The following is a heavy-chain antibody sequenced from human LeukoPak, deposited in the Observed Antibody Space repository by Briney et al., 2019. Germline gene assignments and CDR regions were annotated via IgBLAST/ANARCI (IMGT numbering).Heavy chain of an antibody. V-gene: IGHV4-59*08. CDR1: GGSISGYY. CDR2: IYSSGST. D-gene: IGHD5-12*01. J-gene: IGHJ4*02. Sequence: PSETLSLTCTVSGGSISGYYWSWIRRPPGRGLGWIVYIYSSGSTYYTPSLKSPVTISVDTSKTQFSLKLSSVTAADTAVYYCARGYGYWGQGTLVTVSS. CDR3: ARGYGY.